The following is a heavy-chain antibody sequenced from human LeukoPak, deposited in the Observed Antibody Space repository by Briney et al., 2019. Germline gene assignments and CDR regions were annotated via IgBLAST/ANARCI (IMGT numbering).Heavy chain of an antibody. J-gene: IGHJ4*02. CDR3: ATGEDCGGDCYPFDY. Sequence: PGGSLRLSCAASGFTVSSNYMSWVRQAPGKGLEWDSVIYSGGSTYYADSVKGRFTISRDNSKNTLYLQMNSLRAEDTAVYYCATGEDCGGDCYPFDYWGQGTLVTVSS. CDR2: IYSGGST. D-gene: IGHD2-21*02. V-gene: IGHV3-53*01. CDR1: GFTVSSNY.